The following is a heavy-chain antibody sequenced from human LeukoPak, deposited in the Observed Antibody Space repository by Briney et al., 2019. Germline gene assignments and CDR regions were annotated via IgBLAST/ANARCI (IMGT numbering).Heavy chain of an antibody. V-gene: IGHV1-2*02. CDR2: INSNNGDT. D-gene: IGHD1-7*01. CDR1: GYTFTAYY. Sequence: ASVKVSCKASGYTFTAYYIHWVRHAPGQGLEWMGCINSNNGDTGYAQKFHGRVTMTRDTSISTAYMELSSLTSDDTAVYYCARDYVRNYFDPWGQGTLVTVSS. J-gene: IGHJ5*02. CDR3: ARDYVRNYFDP.